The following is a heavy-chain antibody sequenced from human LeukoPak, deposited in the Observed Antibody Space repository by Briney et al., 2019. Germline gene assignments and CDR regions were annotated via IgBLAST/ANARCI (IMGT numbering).Heavy chain of an antibody. D-gene: IGHD2-8*02. V-gene: IGHV1-2*02. Sequence: ASVKVSCKASGYTLTEYYIHWVRQAPGQGLEWMGFIIPDSGGTTYQQKFQGRVTMTRDTSISTFYMELSSLRPDDTAVYYCSTEDKYCTGANCGVFWGRGTLVTVSS. CDR1: GYTLTEYY. CDR2: IIPDSGGT. CDR3: STEDKYCTGANCGVF. J-gene: IGHJ4*02.